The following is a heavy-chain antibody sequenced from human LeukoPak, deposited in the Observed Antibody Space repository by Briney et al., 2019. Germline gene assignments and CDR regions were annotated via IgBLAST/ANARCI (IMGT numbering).Heavy chain of an antibody. D-gene: IGHD3-16*01. CDR3: ARDVDTYYFDY. CDR1: GGSISSGDYY. V-gene: IGHV4-30-4*08. CDR2: IYYSGST. Sequence: PSETLSLTCTVSGGSISSGDYYWSWIRQPPGKGLEWIGYIYYSGSTYYNPSLKSRVTISVDTSKNQFSLKLSSVTAADTAVYYCARDVDTYYFDYWGQGTLVTVSS. J-gene: IGHJ4*02.